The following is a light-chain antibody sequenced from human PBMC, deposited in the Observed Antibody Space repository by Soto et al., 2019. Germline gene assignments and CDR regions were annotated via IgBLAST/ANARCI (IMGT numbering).Light chain of an antibody. CDR3: QQYGRSLT. V-gene: IGKV3-20*01. CDR1: QSVSSSY. J-gene: IGKJ4*01. CDR2: GAS. Sequence: EIVLTQSPGTLSLSPGERATLSCRASQSVSSSYLAWYQQKPGQSPSLLTYGASGRATGIPDRFSGSGSGADFTLTISRLEPEDFAVYYDQQYGRSLTFGGGTKVEIK.